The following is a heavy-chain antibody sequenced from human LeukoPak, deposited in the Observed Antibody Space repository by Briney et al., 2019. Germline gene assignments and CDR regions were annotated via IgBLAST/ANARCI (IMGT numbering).Heavy chain of an antibody. V-gene: IGHV4-59*08. Sequence: SETLSLTCLVSGDSISSDYWSWVRQPPGKGLEWLGFINYSGNISYSPSIKSRVTISIDTSNNQVSLNLRSVTATDTAIYYCARLDCGADSCYNYWGRGSLVTVSS. J-gene: IGHJ4*02. CDR2: INYSGNI. CDR1: GDSISSDY. CDR3: ARLDCGADSCYNY. D-gene: IGHD2-21*02.